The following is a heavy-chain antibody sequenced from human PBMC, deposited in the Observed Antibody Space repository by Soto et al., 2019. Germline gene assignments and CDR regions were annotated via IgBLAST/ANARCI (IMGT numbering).Heavy chain of an antibody. CDR1: GFTFSSYW. Sequence: GGSLRLSCAASGFTFSSYWMSWVRQAPGKGLEWVANIKQDGSEKYYVDSVKGRFTISRDNAKNSLYLQMNSLRAEDTAVYYCARDSPDGFGEFYYYYYYMDVWGKGTTVTVSS. D-gene: IGHD3-10*01. CDR2: IKQDGSEK. V-gene: IGHV3-7*01. CDR3: ARDSPDGFGEFYYYYYYMDV. J-gene: IGHJ6*03.